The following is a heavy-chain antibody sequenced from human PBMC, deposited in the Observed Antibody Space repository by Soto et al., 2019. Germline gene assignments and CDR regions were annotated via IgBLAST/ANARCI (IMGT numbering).Heavy chain of an antibody. CDR1: GFTFSSYA. J-gene: IGHJ6*02. V-gene: IGHV3-23*01. CDR3: AKGSGADILTGYHIPYYYYGMDV. CDR2: ISGSGGNT. D-gene: IGHD3-9*01. Sequence: GGSLRLSCAASGFTFSSYAMSWVRQAPGKGLEWVSAISGSGGNTYYADSVKGRFTISRDNSKNTLYLQMNSLRAEGTAVYYCAKGSGADILTGYHIPYYYYGMDVWGQGTTVTVSS.